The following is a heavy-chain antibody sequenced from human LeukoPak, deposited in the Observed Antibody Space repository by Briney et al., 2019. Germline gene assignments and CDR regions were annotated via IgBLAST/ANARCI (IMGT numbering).Heavy chain of an antibody. D-gene: IGHD2-2*01. V-gene: IGHV4-34*01. J-gene: IGHJ5*02. CDR2: INHSGST. CDR1: GGSFSGYY. CDR3: ARATKRGKGYCSSTSCLRFDP. Sequence: SETLSLTCAVYGGSFSGYYWSWIRQPPGKGLEWIGEINHSGSTNYNPSLKSRVTISVDTSKNQFSLKLSSVTAADTAVYYCARATKRGKGYCSSTSCLRFDPWGQGTLVTVSS.